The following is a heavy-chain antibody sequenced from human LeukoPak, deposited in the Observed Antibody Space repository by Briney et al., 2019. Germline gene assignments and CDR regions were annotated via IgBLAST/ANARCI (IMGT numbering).Heavy chain of an antibody. V-gene: IGHV3-23*01. CDR1: GFALSIYT. CDR3: AKKTSYCGGDCYPYYFDH. CDR2: ISGSGGNT. J-gene: IGHJ4*02. Sequence: HPGGSLRLSCAASGFALSIYTMGWVRQAPGKGLEWVSAISGSGGNTYYADSVKGRFTISRDNSKNTLYLQMNSLRAEDTAVYYCAKKTSYCGGDCYPYYFDHWGQGTLVTVSS. D-gene: IGHD2-21*02.